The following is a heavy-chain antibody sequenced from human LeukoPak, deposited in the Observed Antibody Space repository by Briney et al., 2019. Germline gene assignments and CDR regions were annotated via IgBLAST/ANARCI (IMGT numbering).Heavy chain of an antibody. D-gene: IGHD2/OR15-2a*01. Sequence: KPSETLSLTCAVYGVSFSGYYWSWIRQPPGKGLEWIGEINHSGSTNYNPSLKSRVTISVDTSKNQFSLKLSSVTAADTAVYYCASPPNSETGDYWGQGTLVTVSS. CDR3: ASPPNSETGDY. V-gene: IGHV4-34*01. CDR1: GVSFSGYY. CDR2: INHSGST. J-gene: IGHJ4*02.